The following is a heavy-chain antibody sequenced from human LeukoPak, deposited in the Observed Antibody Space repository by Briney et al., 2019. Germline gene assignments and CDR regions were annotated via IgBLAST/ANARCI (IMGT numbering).Heavy chain of an antibody. D-gene: IGHD6-13*01. J-gene: IGHJ6*04. V-gene: IGHV3-11*06. CDR3: ARDLTASSWDYYYGMDV. CDR1: GFTFTDYY. Sequence: PGGSLRLSCEASGFTFTDYYMSWIRQAPGKGLEWVSYISSSSSSTNYADSVKGRFTISRDNTKNSLYLQMNSLRAEDTAVYYCARDLTASSWDYYYGMDVWGKGTTVTVSS. CDR2: ISSSSSST.